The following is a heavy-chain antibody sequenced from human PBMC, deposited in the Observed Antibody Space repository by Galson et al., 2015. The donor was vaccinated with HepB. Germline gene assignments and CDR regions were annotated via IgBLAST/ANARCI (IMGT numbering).Heavy chain of an antibody. J-gene: IGHJ3*02. Sequence: SVTVSCKASGGTFSSYAISWVRQAPGQGLEWMGGIIPIFGTANYAQKFQGRVTITADESTSTAYMELSSLRSEDTAVYYCARDLGNGYNYGAFDIWGQGTMVTVSS. D-gene: IGHD5-24*01. CDR1: GGTFSSYA. V-gene: IGHV1-69*13. CDR3: ARDLGNGYNYGAFDI. CDR2: IIPIFGTA.